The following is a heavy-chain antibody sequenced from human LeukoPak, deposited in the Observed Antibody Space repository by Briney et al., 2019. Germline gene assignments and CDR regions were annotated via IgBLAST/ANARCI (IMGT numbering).Heavy chain of an antibody. CDR3: ARDGGDSSGYWFDY. CDR2: ISSSSSNI. Sequence: GGSLRLSCAAPGFTFSSYSMNWVRQAPGKGLEWVSYISSSSSNIYYADSVKGRFTISRDNAKNSLYLQMNSLRAEDTAVYYCARDGGDSSGYWFDYWGQGTLVTVSS. CDR1: GFTFSSYS. V-gene: IGHV3-48*01. J-gene: IGHJ4*02. D-gene: IGHD3-22*01.